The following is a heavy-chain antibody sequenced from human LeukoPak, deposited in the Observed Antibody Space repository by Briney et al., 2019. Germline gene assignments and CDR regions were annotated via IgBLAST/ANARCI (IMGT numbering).Heavy chain of an antibody. CDR3: ARSLTAAAGDY. J-gene: IGHJ4*02. V-gene: IGHV5-51*01. Sequence: GESLKISCNGSGYXFTSYWICWVRQIPGKGLEWMAIIYPADSDIRYSPSFQGQVTISADKSISTVYLQWSSLKASDTAMYYCARSLTAAAGDYWGQGTLVTVSS. CDR2: IYPADSDI. D-gene: IGHD6-25*01. CDR1: GYXFTSYW.